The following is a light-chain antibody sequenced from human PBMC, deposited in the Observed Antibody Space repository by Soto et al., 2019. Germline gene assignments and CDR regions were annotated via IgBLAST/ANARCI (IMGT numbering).Light chain of an antibody. J-gene: IGKJ1*01. CDR2: KVS. Sequence: DIQMTQSPSTLSAFVGDTVTITCRASQSINNWLAWYQQKPGKAPKFLIYKVSNLEDGVPSRFSGSGSGTEFTLTIRGLQTDDFATYYCQHYNSYSEAFGQGTKVDIK. CDR3: QHYNSYSEA. V-gene: IGKV1-5*03. CDR1: QSINNW.